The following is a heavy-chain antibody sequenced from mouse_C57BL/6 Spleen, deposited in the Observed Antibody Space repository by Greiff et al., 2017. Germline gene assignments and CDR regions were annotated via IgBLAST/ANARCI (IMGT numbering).Heavy chain of an antibody. CDR3: ARSGYYSSSSYFDY. CDR1: GYSFTDYN. V-gene: IGHV1-39*01. D-gene: IGHD1-1*01. CDR2: INPNYGTT. J-gene: IGHJ2*01. Sequence: EVKLMESGPELVKPGASVKISCKASGYSFTDYNMNWVKQSNGKSLEWIGVINPNYGTTSYNQKFKGKATLTVDQSSSTAYMQLNSLTSEDSAVYYCARSGYYSSSSYFDYWGQGTTLTVSS.